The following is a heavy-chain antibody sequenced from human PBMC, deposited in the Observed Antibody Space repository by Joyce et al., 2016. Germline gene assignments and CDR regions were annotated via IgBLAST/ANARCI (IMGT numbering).Heavy chain of an antibody. J-gene: IGHJ4*02. V-gene: IGHV4-59*01. CDR1: GGSISSYY. Sequence: QVQLQESGPGLVKPSETLSLSCTVSGGSISSYYWSWIRQPPGKGVEWIGYINHRGRTNYNPYLKSRVTISVDTSKNEFSLKMTSVTAADTAVYYCARGNDYDYWSGYEAHYFDYWGQGTLVTVSS. CDR2: INHRGRT. D-gene: IGHD3-3*01. CDR3: ARGNDYDYWSGYEAHYFDY.